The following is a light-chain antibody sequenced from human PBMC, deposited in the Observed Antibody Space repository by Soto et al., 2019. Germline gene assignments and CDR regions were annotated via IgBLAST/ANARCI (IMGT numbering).Light chain of an antibody. CDR3: AAWDDSLSGFYV. Sequence: QSALPQPPSGSGTPGQRVTISCSGSSSNIGSNYVYWYQQLPGTAPKLLIYRNNQRPSGVPDRFSGSKSGTSASLAISGLRSEDEADYYCAAWDDSLSGFYVFGTGTKVTVL. CDR1: SSNIGSNY. J-gene: IGLJ1*01. V-gene: IGLV1-47*01. CDR2: RNN.